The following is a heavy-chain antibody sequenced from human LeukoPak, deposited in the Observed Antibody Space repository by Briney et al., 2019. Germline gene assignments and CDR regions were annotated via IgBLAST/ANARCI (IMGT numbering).Heavy chain of an antibody. Sequence: ASVKVSCKASGYTFTGYYMHWVRQAPGQGLEWMGRINPNSGGTNYAQKFQGRVTMTRGTSISTAYMELSRLRSDDTAVYYCAKSYQLLSYFDYWGQGTLVTVST. CDR1: GYTFTGYY. V-gene: IGHV1-2*06. CDR3: AKSYQLLSYFDY. CDR2: INPNSGGT. D-gene: IGHD2-2*01. J-gene: IGHJ4*02.